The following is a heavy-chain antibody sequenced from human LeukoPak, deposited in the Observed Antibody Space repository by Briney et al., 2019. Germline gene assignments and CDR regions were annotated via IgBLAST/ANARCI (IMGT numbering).Heavy chain of an antibody. V-gene: IGHV4-34*01. Sequence: PSETLSLTCAVYGGSFSGYNWTWIRQPPGKGLEWIGEINHSGSTDYNPSLKSRVTISVDTSKNQFSLKVSSVTAADTAVYYCARHSGISRWFDPWGQGTLVTVSS. J-gene: IGHJ5*02. CDR2: INHSGST. CDR1: GGSFSGYN. D-gene: IGHD1-1*01. CDR3: ARHSGISRWFDP.